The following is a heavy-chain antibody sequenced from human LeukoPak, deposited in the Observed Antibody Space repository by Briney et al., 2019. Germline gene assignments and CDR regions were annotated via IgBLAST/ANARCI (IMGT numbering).Heavy chain of an antibody. D-gene: IGHD2-2*02. CDR2: INPNSGGT. V-gene: IGHV1-2*06. CDR3: TRDPNYTSGY. J-gene: IGHJ4*02. Sequence: ASVKVSCKASGYTFTSYYMHWVRQAPGQGLEWMGRINPNSGGTNYAQKFQGRVTMTRDTSISTAYMELSRLRSDDTAVYYCTRDPNYTSGYWGQGTLVTVSS. CDR1: GYTFTSYY.